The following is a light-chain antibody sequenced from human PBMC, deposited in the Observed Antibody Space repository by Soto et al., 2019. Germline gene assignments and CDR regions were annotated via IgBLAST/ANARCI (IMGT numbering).Light chain of an antibody. CDR2: GAS. J-gene: IGKJ1*01. V-gene: IGKV3-15*01. CDR3: QQYNSWPRT. Sequence: EIVLTQSPGTLSLSPGERATLSCRASQSVNSKLAWYKQKPGQAPRLLIYGASSRATGIPARFSGSGSGTEFTLTITSLQSEDFAVYYCQQYNSWPRTFGQGTKVDIK. CDR1: QSVNSK.